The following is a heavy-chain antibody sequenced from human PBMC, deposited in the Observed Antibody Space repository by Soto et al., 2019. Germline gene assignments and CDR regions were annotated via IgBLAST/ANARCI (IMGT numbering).Heavy chain of an antibody. Sequence: SETLSLTCAVSGGSISSGGYSWSWIRQPPGKGLEWIGYMYHSGSTYYNPSLKSRVTISIDRSKNQFSLKLSSVTAEDTAVYYCVRGDGDYYDGNGYLGRHWGQGTLVTVSS. CDR2: MYHSGST. D-gene: IGHD3-22*01. CDR1: GGSISSGGYS. CDR3: VRGDGDYYDGNGYLGRH. V-gene: IGHV4-30-2*01. J-gene: IGHJ4*02.